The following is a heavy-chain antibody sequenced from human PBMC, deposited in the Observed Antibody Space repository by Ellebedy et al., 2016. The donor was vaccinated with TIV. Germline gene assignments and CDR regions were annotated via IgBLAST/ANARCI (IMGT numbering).Heavy chain of an antibody. J-gene: IGHJ4*02. CDR1: GYTFSNNY. V-gene: IGHV1-46*01. CDR2: INPSGGGT. CDR3: ARDITYYYDSSGYWGFDS. D-gene: IGHD3-22*01. Sequence: AASVKVSCKASGYTFSNNYMHWLRQAPGQGLEWMGVINPSGGGTIYAQRFQGSVTMTRDTSTSTVYMELNSLRSEDTALYYCARDITYYYDSSGYWGFDSWGQGTLVTVSS.